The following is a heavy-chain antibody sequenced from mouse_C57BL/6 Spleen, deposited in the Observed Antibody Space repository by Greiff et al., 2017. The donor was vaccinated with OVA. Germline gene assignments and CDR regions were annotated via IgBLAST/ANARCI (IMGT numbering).Heavy chain of an antibody. D-gene: IGHD4-1*01. CDR3: ARKDWEGFAY. CDR2: ISYDGSN. J-gene: IGHJ3*01. V-gene: IGHV3-6*01. CDR1: GYSITSGYY. Sequence: DVKLLESGPGLVKPSQSLSLTCSVTGYSITSGYYWNWIRQFPGNKLEWMGYISYDGSNNYNPSLKNRISITRDTSKNQFFLKLNSVTTEDTATYYCARKDWEGFAYWGQGTLVTVSA.